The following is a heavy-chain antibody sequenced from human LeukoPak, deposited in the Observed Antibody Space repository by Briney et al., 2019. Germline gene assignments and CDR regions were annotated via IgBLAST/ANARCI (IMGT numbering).Heavy chain of an antibody. CDR3: ARDSLLPWLVHSDY. D-gene: IGHD6-19*01. V-gene: IGHV1-18*04. CDR2: ISAYNGNT. J-gene: IGHJ4*02. Sequence: ASVKVSCKASGYTFTSYYMHWVRQAPGQGLEWMGWISAYNGNTNYAQKLQGRVTMTTDTSTSTAYMELRSLRSDDTAVYYCARDSLLPWLVHSDYWGQGTLVTVSS. CDR1: GYTFTSYY.